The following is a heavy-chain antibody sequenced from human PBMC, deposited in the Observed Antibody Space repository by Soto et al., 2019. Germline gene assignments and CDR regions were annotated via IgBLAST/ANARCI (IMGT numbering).Heavy chain of an antibody. J-gene: IGHJ4*02. Sequence: QVQLVESGGGVVQPGRSLRLSCAASGFTFSSYAMHWVRQAPGKGLEWVAVISYDGSNKYYADSVKGRFTISRDNSKNTLYLQMNSLRAEDTAVYYCARGPRPTVAYFDYWGQGTLVTVSS. CDR3: ARGPRPTVAYFDY. CDR1: GFTFSSYA. V-gene: IGHV3-30-3*01. CDR2: ISYDGSNK. D-gene: IGHD1-1*01.